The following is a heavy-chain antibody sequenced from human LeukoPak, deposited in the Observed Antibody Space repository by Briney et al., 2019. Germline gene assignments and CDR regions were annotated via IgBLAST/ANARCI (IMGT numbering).Heavy chain of an antibody. CDR1: GLTVSSNY. CDR2: IKTDGSET. CDR3: VKNNGWFHLAQ. Sequence: PGGSLRLSCAASGLTVSSNYMSWVRQAPGKGLEWVGHIKTDGSETYYLDSLRGRFSISRDNTNNALYLQMNSLRVEDTAVYYCVKNNGWFHLAQWGQGTLVTVSS. J-gene: IGHJ4*02. V-gene: IGHV3-7*03. D-gene: IGHD6-19*01.